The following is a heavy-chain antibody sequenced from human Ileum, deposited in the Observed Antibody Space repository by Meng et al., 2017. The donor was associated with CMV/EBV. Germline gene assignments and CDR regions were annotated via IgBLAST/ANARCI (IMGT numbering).Heavy chain of an antibody. CDR1: GDSIATSAVY. CDR2: IYYGGAT. J-gene: IGHJ5*02. CDR3: ARQVRGFDP. Sequence: SETLSLTCTVSGDSIATSAVYWGWIRQPPGKRLEWIGTIYYGGATFYNSSLKSRVTISVDTSKNHFSLKLSSVTAADTGVYYCARQVRGFDPWGQGTLVTVSS. V-gene: IGHV4-39*01.